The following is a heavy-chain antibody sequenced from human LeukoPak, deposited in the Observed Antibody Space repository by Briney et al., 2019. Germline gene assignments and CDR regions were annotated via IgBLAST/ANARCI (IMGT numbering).Heavy chain of an antibody. CDR1: GYTFDTYW. D-gene: IGHD1-26*01. Sequence: GESLKISCKGSGYTFDTYWIGWVRQLPGKGLEWMGIIYPGDSDTRYSPSFQGQVTISADKSISTAYLQWSSLKASDTAMYYCARRGGSLQNPDAFDIWGQGTMVTVSS. CDR2: IYPGDSDT. J-gene: IGHJ3*02. V-gene: IGHV5-51*01. CDR3: ARRGGSLQNPDAFDI.